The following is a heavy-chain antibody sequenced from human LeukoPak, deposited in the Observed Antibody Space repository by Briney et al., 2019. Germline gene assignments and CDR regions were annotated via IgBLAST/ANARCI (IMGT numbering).Heavy chain of an antibody. CDR2: IGTSGNTI. CDR1: GFTFSGYI. V-gene: IGHV3-48*04. CDR3: ARDQWLDY. J-gene: IGHJ4*02. D-gene: IGHD6-19*01. Sequence: PGGSLRLSCAASGFTFSGYIINWVRQAPGKGLEWVSFIGTSGNTIYYADSVKGRFTVSRDNAKNSLYLQMNSLRAEDTAVYYCARDQWLDYWGQGTLVTVSS.